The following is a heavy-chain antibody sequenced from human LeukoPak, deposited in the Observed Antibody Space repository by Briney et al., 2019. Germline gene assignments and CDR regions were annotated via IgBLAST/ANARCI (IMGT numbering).Heavy chain of an antibody. CDR3: ARGRFYGSGTFYNGFDY. CDR2: IYYSGST. CDR1: GGSLINYY. J-gene: IGHJ4*02. Sequence: SETLSLTCSVSGGSLINYYWSWIRQPPGKGLEWIGFIYYSGSTDYNPSLKSRVTLSVDTSKNQFSLKLTSVTAADTAVYYCARGRFYGSGTFYNGFDYWGQGTLVTVSS. V-gene: IGHV4-59*01. D-gene: IGHD3-10*01.